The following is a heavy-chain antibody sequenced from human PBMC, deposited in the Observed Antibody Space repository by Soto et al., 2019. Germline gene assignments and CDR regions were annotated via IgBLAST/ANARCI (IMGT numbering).Heavy chain of an antibody. CDR3: ARELLWFGEPWFDP. Sequence: EVPLVESGGGLVKPGGSLRLSCAASGFTFSSYSMNWVRQAPGKGLEWVSSISSSSSYIYYADSVKGRFTISRDNAKNSLYLQMNSLRAEDTAVYYCARELLWFGEPWFDPWGQGTLVTVSS. CDR2: ISSSSSYI. V-gene: IGHV3-21*01. CDR1: GFTFSSYS. J-gene: IGHJ5*02. D-gene: IGHD3-10*01.